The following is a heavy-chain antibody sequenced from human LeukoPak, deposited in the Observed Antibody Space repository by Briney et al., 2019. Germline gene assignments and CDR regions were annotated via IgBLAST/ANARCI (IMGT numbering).Heavy chain of an antibody. J-gene: IGHJ4*02. Sequence: GESLKISCKGSGYSFTSYWIVWVRQMPGKGLEWMGIIYPGDSDARYSPSFQGHVTISADKSISTAYLQWNSLKASDTAMYYCARIAALVRGVIRYFDYWGQGTLVTVSS. CDR1: GYSFTSYW. CDR2: IYPGDSDA. D-gene: IGHD3-10*01. V-gene: IGHV5-51*01. CDR3: ARIAALVRGVIRYFDY.